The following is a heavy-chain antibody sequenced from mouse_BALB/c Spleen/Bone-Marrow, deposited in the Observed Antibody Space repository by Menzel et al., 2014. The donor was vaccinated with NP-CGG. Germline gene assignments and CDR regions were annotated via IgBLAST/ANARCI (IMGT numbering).Heavy chain of an antibody. Sequence: VQLQQSGAELVRPGVSVKISCKGSGYTFADYAMHWVKQSHAKSLEWIGVISTYYGDTNYNQKFKGKATMTVDKSSSTAYMELARLTYEDSAIYYCAPMCDGYYMCAYWGQGTLVTVSA. CDR2: ISTYYGDT. V-gene: IGHV1S137*01. D-gene: IGHD2-3*01. J-gene: IGHJ3*01. CDR1: GYTFADYA. CDR3: APMCDGYYMCAY.